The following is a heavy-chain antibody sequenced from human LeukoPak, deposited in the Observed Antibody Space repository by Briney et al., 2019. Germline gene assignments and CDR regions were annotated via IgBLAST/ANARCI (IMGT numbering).Heavy chain of an antibody. D-gene: IGHD1-26*01. CDR2: INHSGST. Sequence: SETLSLTCAVYGGSFSGYYWSWIRQPPGKGLEWIGEINHSGSTNYNPSLKSQVTISVDTSKNQFSLKLSSVTAADTAVYYCARHFKVGDFDYWGQGTLVTVSS. CDR1: GGSFSGYY. V-gene: IGHV4-34*01. CDR3: ARHFKVGDFDY. J-gene: IGHJ4*02.